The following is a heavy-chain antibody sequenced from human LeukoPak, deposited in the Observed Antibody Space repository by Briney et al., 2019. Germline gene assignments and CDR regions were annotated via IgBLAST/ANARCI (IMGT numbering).Heavy chain of an antibody. V-gene: IGHV3-21*01. CDR1: GFTFSAYN. Sequence: GGSLRLSCAASGFTFSAYNMDWFRQAPGKGLEWVSSISGDNEYIYYADSVKGRFTISRDNAKNALYLQMNSLRAEDTAVYYCARAAVTGTVDYWGQGTLVTVSS. D-gene: IGHD1-7*01. J-gene: IGHJ4*01. CDR3: ARAAVTGTVDY. CDR2: ISGDNEYI.